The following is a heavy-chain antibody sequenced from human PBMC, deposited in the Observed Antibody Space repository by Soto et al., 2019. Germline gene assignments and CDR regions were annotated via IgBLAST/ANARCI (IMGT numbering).Heavy chain of an antibody. CDR1: GFTFSSYS. J-gene: IGHJ4*02. Sequence: EVQLVESGGGLVKPGGSLRLSCAASGFTFSSYSMNWVRQAPGKGLEWVSSISSSSSYIYYADSVKGRFTISRDNAKNSLYLQMNSLRAEDTAVYYCATGFLVLGVNYWGQGTLVTVSS. V-gene: IGHV3-21*01. CDR3: ATGFLVLGVNY. CDR2: ISSSSSYI. D-gene: IGHD3-10*01.